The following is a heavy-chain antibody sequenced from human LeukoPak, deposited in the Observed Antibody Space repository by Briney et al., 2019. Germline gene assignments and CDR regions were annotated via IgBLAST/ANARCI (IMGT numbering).Heavy chain of an antibody. D-gene: IGHD3-3*01. J-gene: IGHJ3*02. CDR2: IYYSGST. V-gene: IGHV4-59*01. Sequence: SETLSLTCTVSGGSISSYYWSWIRQPPGKGLEWIGHIYYSGSTNYNPSLKSRVTISVDTSKNQFSLKLSSVTAADTAVYYCARVEEVAFDIWGQGTMVTVSS. CDR3: ARVEEVAFDI. CDR1: GGSISSYY.